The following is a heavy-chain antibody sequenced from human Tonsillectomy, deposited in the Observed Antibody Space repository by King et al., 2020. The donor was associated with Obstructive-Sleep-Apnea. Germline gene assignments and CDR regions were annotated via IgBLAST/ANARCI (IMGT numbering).Heavy chain of an antibody. D-gene: IGHD4-17*01. J-gene: IGHJ4*02. Sequence: VQLVESGGGVVQPGRSLRLSCAASGFTFSSYGMHWVRQAPGKGLEWVAVIWYDGSNKYYADSVKGRFTISRDNSKNTLYLQMNSLRAEDTAVYYCARDPRDYGEVDYWGQGTLVTVSS. CDR2: IWYDGSNK. CDR1: GFTFSSYG. V-gene: IGHV3-33*01. CDR3: ARDPRDYGEVDY.